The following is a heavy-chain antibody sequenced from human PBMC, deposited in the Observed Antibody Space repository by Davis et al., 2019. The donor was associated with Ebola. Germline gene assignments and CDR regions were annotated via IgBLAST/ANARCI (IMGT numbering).Heavy chain of an antibody. V-gene: IGHV1-18*01. CDR1: GYTFTSYG. CDR3: ARRDYGDYGAF. D-gene: IGHD4-17*01. Sequence: AASVKVSCNASGYTFTSYGISWVRQAPGQGLEWMGWISAFSGNTNYAQKLQGRVTMTTDTSTSTAYMELRSLRSDDTAVYYCARRDYGDYGAFWGQGTLVTVSS. J-gene: IGHJ4*02. CDR2: ISAFSGNT.